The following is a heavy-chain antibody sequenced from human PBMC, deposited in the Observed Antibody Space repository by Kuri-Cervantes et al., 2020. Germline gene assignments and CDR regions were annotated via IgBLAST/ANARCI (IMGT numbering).Heavy chain of an antibody. CDR2: IYYSGST. D-gene: IGHD4-23*01. CDR3: ARDYGGNSGYYYYMDV. V-gene: IGHV4-61*08. CDR1: GGSISSGDYY. Sequence: SETLSLTCTVSGGSISSGDYYWSWIRQPPGKGLEWIGYIYYSGSTYYNPALKSRIAISVDTSKNLFSLNVTSVTAADTAIYYCARDYGGNSGYYYYMDVWGKGTLVTVSS. J-gene: IGHJ6*03.